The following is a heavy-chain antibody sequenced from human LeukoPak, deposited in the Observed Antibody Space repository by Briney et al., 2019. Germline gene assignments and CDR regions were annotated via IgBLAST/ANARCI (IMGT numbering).Heavy chain of an antibody. Sequence: SETLSLTCTVSGGSISSYYWSWIRQPPGKGLEWIGYIYYSGSTNYNPSLKSRVTISVDTSKNQFSLKLSSVTAADTAVYYCARDSVYSGYDPNWFDPWGQGTLVTVS. V-gene: IGHV4-59*01. CDR3: ARDSVYSGYDPNWFDP. J-gene: IGHJ5*02. CDR1: GGSISSYY. CDR2: IYYSGST. D-gene: IGHD5-12*01.